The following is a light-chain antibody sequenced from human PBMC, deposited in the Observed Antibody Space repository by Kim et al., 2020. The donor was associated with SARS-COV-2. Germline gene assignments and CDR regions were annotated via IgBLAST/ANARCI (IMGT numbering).Light chain of an antibody. V-gene: IGLV3-1*01. CDR2: QDS. CDR3: QAWDSSTAYV. Sequence: SYELTQPPSVSVSPGQTASITCSGDKLGDKYACWYQQKPGQSPVLVIYQDSKRPSGIPERFSGFNSGNTATLTISGTQAMVEADYYCQAWDSSTAYVFGT. J-gene: IGLJ1*01. CDR1: KLGDKY.